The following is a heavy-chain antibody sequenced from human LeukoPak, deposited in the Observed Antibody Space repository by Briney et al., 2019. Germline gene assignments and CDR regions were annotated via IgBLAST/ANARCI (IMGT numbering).Heavy chain of an antibody. J-gene: IGHJ4*02. Sequence: LGGSLRLSCVVSGLNFADYAMHWVRQPPGKGLEWVSLISADGGTTFSADSVKGRFTIARDNSKNSLYLQMNSPRSEDTAMYFCAKESGKFDYWGQGTLVAVST. CDR3: AKESGKFDY. CDR2: ISADGGTT. CDR1: GLNFADYA. V-gene: IGHV3-43*02.